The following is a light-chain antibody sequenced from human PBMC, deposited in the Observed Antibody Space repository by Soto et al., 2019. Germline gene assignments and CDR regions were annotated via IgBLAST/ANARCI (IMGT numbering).Light chain of an antibody. CDR3: SSYSDNSTYA. Sequence: QSVLTQPASVSGSPGQSITISCSGTNTDVGGYNYVSWYQQYPGKAPKLIIYEVSNRPSGVSNRFSGSKSGNTASLTISGLQAEDEGDYYCSSYSDNSTYAFANGTKVTVL. V-gene: IGLV2-14*03. CDR2: EVS. J-gene: IGLJ1*01. CDR1: NTDVGGYNY.